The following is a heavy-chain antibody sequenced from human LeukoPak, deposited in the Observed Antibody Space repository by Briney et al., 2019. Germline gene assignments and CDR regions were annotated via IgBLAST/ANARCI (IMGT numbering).Heavy chain of an antibody. CDR3: ASGGAITMVRGVITYFDY. Sequence: SETLSLTCAVYGVSFSGYYWSWIRQPPGKGLEWIGEINHTGSTNYNPSLKSRVTISVDTSKNQFSLKLSSVTAADTAVYYCASGGAITMVRGVITYFDYWGQGTLVTVSS. CDR2: INHTGST. V-gene: IGHV4-34*01. D-gene: IGHD3-10*01. J-gene: IGHJ4*02. CDR1: GVSFSGYY.